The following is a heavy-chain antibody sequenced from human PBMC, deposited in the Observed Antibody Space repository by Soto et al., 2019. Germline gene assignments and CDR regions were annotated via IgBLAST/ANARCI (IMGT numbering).Heavy chain of an antibody. CDR1: GFTFSLYS. J-gene: IGHJ4*02. V-gene: IGHV3-48*01. CDR2: ISSSSSTI. CDR3: ARDLNLGSFDY. Sequence: GSLRLSCAASGFTFSLYSMNWVRQAPGKGLEWVSYISSSSSTIYYADSVKGRFTISRDNAKNSLYLQMNSLRAEDTAVYYCARDLNLGSFDYWGQGTLVTVSS.